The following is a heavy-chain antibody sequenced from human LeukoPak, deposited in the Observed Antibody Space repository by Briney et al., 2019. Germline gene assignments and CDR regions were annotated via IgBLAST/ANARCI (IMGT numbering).Heavy chain of an antibody. D-gene: IGHD1-7*01. Sequence: PGGSLRLSCAASGFTFSSYWMSWVRQAPGKGLEWVANIKQDGSEKYYVDPVKGRFTISRDNAKNSLYLQMNSLRAEDTAVYYCARPYRNWNYVAYFDYWGQGTLVTVSS. CDR1: GFTFSSYW. CDR2: IKQDGSEK. CDR3: ARPYRNWNYVAYFDY. V-gene: IGHV3-7*01. J-gene: IGHJ4*02.